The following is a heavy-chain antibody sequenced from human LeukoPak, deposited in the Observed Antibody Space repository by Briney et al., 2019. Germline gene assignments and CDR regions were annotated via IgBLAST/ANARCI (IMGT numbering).Heavy chain of an antibody. J-gene: IGHJ6*02. Sequence: GGSLRLSCAASGFTFSSYSMNWVRQAPGKGLEWVSSISSSSSYIYYADSVKGRFTISKDNAKNSLYLQMNSLRAEDTAVYYCESDLHYYDSNGRIPDYYYGMDVWGQGTTVTVSS. CDR1: GFTFSSYS. CDR2: ISSSSSYI. V-gene: IGHV3-21*01. D-gene: IGHD3-22*01. CDR3: ESDLHYYDSNGRIPDYYYGMDV.